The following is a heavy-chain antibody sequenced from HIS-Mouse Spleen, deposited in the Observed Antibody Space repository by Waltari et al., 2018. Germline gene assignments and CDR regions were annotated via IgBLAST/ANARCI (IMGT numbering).Heavy chain of an antibody. CDR1: GYFISRGYY. CDR2: IYPSGGT. Sequence: QLQLQESGPGLVKASETLSLTRTVPGYFISRGYYWGWIRQPPGKGLEWTGSIYPSGGTYNNPARKIRFTISVDTSKNQLSLTLRAVTAAGTAVYYCASSERPIAAPSYYFDYWGQGTLVTVSS. J-gene: IGHJ4*02. V-gene: IGHV4-38-2*02. D-gene: IGHD6-6*01. CDR3: ASSERPIAAPSYYFDY.